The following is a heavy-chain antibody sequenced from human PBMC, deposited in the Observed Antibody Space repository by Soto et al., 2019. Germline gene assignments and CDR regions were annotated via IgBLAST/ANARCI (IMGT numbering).Heavy chain of an antibody. CDR1: GFTFSSYI. V-gene: IGHV3-21*01. CDR3: ARGLYYYDSSGYYSP. J-gene: IGHJ5*02. Sequence: EVQLVESGGGLVKPGGSLRLSCAASGFTFSSYIMNWVRQAPGKGLEWVSSISSSSSYIYYADSVKGRFTISRDNAKNSLYLQLNSLRAEDTAVYYCARGLYYYDSSGYYSPWGQGTLVTVSS. CDR2: ISSSSSYI. D-gene: IGHD3-22*01.